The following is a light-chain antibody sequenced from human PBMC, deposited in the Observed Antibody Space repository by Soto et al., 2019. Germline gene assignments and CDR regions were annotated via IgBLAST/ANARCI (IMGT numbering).Light chain of an antibody. CDR1: QSVSSY. Sequence: EIVLTQSPATLSLSPGERATLSCRASQSVSSYLAWYQHKPGQAPRLLISDASNRATGIPARFSGSGSGTDFTLTIIGLEPEEFAVDYCQQRSNWPPTWTFGQGTKVEI. V-gene: IGKV3-11*01. J-gene: IGKJ1*01. CDR3: QQRSNWPPTWT. CDR2: DAS.